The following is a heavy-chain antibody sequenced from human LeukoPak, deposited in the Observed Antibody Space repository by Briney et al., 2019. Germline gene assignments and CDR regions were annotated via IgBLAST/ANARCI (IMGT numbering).Heavy chain of an antibody. J-gene: IGHJ3*02. CDR2: IYHSGST. CDR1: GGSISSSNW. V-gene: IGHV4-4*02. Sequence: PSETLSLTCAVSGGSISSSNWWSWVRQPPGKGLEWIREIYHSGSTNYNPSLKSRVTISVDKSKNQFSLKLSSVTAADTAVYYCARGLVRGSSWRKEGFAFDIWGQGTMVTVSS. CDR3: ARGLVRGSSWRKEGFAFDI. D-gene: IGHD6-13*01.